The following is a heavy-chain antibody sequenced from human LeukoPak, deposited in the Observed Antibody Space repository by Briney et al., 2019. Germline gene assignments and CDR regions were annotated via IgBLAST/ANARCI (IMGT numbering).Heavy chain of an antibody. J-gene: IGHJ4*02. CDR1: GFTFSSYA. Sequence: GGSLRLSCAASGFTFSSYAMHWVRQAPGKGLEWVAVISYDGSNKYYADSVKGRFTISRDNSKNTVFLQMNSLRSEDTAIYHCAKDQSNALLRFGELIRKTRDGYFDYWGQGTLVTVSS. V-gene: IGHV3-30*04. D-gene: IGHD3-10*01. CDR3: AKDQSNALLRFGELIRKTRDGYFDY. CDR2: ISYDGSNK.